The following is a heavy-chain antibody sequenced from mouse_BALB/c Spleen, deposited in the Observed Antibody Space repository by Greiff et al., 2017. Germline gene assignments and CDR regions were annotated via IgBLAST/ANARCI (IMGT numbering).Heavy chain of an antibody. V-gene: IGHV2-9*02. J-gene: IGHJ3*01. CDR3: AREGWDALAY. CDR1: GFSLTSYG. Sequence: VKLMESGPGLVAPSQSLSITCTVSGFSLTSYGVHWVRQPPGKGLEWLGVIWAGGSTNYNSALMSRLSISKDNSKSQVFLKMNSLQTDDTAMYYCAREGWDALAYWGQGTLVTVSA. CDR2: IWAGGST. D-gene: IGHD4-1*01.